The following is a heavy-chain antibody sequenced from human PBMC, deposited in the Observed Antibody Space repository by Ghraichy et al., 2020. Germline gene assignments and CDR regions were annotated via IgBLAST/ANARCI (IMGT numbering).Heavy chain of an antibody. J-gene: IGHJ4*02. V-gene: IGHV3-30*04. D-gene: IGHD1-7*01. Sequence: GGSLRLSCAASGFTFSTYSMHWVRQAPGKGLEWVAAISYDGSKKFYADSVEGRFTISRDDSESTLYLQMNSLRAEDTAVYYCARDWNLIPEGGDYWGQGTLVTVSS. CDR2: ISYDGSKK. CDR1: GFTFSTYS. CDR3: ARDWNLIPEGGDY.